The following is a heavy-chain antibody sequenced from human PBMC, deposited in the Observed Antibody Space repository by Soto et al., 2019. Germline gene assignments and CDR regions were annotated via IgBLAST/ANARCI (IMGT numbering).Heavy chain of an antibody. CDR2: ITYDGGDK. Sequence: QVQVVESGGGVVQPGRSLRLSCAASGFTLSCCGMHWVRQAPGKGLEWVGVITYDGGDKHYADSVKGRFTISRDRSENTVYLQRNSLRVEDWAIYYCAKEQSIGYYRVVDYWGQGTLVTVSP. V-gene: IGHV3-30*18. CDR1: GFTLSCCG. J-gene: IGHJ4*02. D-gene: IGHD1-26*01. CDR3: AKEQSIGYYRVVDY.